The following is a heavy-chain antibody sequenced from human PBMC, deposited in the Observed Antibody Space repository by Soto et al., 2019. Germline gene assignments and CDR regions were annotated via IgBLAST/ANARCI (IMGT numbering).Heavy chain of an antibody. V-gene: IGHV3-30*18. J-gene: IGHJ4*02. CDR1: GFTFRNYA. CDR3: AKRGASAWYDIDY. CDR2: ILYDGTTK. D-gene: IGHD6-19*01. Sequence: QVQLVESGGGVVQPGRSLRLSCAASGFTFRNYAMHWVRQAPGKGLEWVAAILYDGTTKYYAASVKGRFTISRDNSKNTLCLQMDSLRTEDTAIYYCAKRGASAWYDIDYWGQGTLVTVSS.